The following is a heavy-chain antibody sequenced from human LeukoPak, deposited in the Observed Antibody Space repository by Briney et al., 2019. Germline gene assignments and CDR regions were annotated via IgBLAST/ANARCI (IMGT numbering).Heavy chain of an antibody. CDR1: GYSISSGYY. CDR2: IYHSGST. Sequence: SETLSLTCTASGYSISSGYYWGWIRQPPGKGLEWIGSIYHSGSTYYNPSLKSRVTISVDTSKNQFSLKLNSVTAADTAVFFCARFVVVRGPIEYYYYYMDVWGGGTTVIVSS. J-gene: IGHJ6*03. D-gene: IGHD2/OR15-2a*01. CDR3: ARFVVVRGPIEYYYYYMDV. V-gene: IGHV4-38-2*02.